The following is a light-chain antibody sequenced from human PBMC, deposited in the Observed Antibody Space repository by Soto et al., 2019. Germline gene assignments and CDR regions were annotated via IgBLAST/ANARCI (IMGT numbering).Light chain of an antibody. J-gene: IGLJ1*01. CDR3: SSFTTNRFYV. CDR1: SSDVGGYNY. V-gene: IGLV2-14*01. CDR2: EVS. Sequence: QSALTQPASVSGSPGQSITISCTGTSSDVGGYNYVSWYQQHPGKAPKLMIYEVSSRPSGVSNRFSASKSGLTASLTISGLQAEDEADYYCSSFTTNRFYVFGPGTKVTVL.